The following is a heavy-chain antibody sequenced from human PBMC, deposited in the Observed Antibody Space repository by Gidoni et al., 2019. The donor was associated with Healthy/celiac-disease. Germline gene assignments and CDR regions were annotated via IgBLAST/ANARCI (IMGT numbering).Heavy chain of an antibody. D-gene: IGHD3-10*01. Sequence: EVQLVESGGGLVQPGRSLRLSCAASGFTFCDYAMHWVRQAPGKGLEWVSGISWNSGSIGYADSVKGRFTISRDNAKNSLYLQMNSLRAEDTTLYYCAKDIYGSGSYGYGMDVWGQGTTVTVSS. J-gene: IGHJ6*02. V-gene: IGHV3-9*01. CDR1: GFTFCDYA. CDR2: ISWNSGSI. CDR3: AKDIYGSGSYGYGMDV.